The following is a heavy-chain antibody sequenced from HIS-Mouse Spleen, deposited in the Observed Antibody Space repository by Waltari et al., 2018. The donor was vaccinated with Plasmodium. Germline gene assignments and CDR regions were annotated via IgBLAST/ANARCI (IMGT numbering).Heavy chain of an antibody. V-gene: IGHV3-53*01. CDR2: IYSGGST. D-gene: IGHD4-17*01. CDR3: ARGGGPTVTRYFDL. CDR1: GFPVSRNY. Sequence: EVQLVESGGGLIQPGGSLRLSCAAAGFPVSRNYLRWVRQAPGKGLEWVSVIYSGGSTYYADSVKGRFTISRDNSKNTLYLQMNSLRAEDTAVYYCARGGGPTVTRYFDLWGRGTLVTVSS. J-gene: IGHJ2*01.